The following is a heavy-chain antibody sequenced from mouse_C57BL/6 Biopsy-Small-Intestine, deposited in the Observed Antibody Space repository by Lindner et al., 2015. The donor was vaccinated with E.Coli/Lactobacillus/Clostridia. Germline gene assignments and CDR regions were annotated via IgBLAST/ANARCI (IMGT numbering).Heavy chain of an antibody. CDR3: ARSRDYYGSSYGA. CDR1: GYTFTDYY. D-gene: IGHD1-1*01. J-gene: IGHJ3*01. Sequence: VQLQESGPVLVKPGASVKMSCKASGYTFTDYYMNWVKQSHGKSLEWIGVINPYNGGTSYNQKFKGKATLTVDKSSSTAHMELNSLTSEDSAVYYCARSRDYYGSSYGAWGQGTLVTVSA. CDR2: INPYNGGT. V-gene: IGHV1-19*01.